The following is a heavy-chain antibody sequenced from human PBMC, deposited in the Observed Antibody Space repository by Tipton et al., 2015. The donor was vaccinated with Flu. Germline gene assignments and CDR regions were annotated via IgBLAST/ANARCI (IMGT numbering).Heavy chain of an antibody. D-gene: IGHD3-16*01. J-gene: IGHJ5*02. CDR2: IHYSGST. CDR3: AGECYGWFDP. V-gene: IGHV4-59*12. CDR1: GGSMNNDY. Sequence: TLSLTCTVSGGSMNNDYWSWIRQPPGKGLEYIGYIHYSGSTKSNPSLKSRVTISLDTSKNRFSLKLSSVTAADTAVYYCAGECYGWFDPWGQGSLGTVAS.